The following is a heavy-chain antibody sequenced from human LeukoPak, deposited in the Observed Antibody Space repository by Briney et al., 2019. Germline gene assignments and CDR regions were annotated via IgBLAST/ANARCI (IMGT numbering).Heavy chain of an antibody. CDR2: IYYSGST. J-gene: IGHJ5*02. Sequence: SETLSLTCTVSGGFLRSQFWSWLRQPPGKGLEWIGYIYYSGSTNYNPSLKSRVTVSVDTSKNQFSLNLNSVTTADTAVYFCVRGPGRGYDLEPWGQGSLVTVSS. CDR1: GGFLRSQF. D-gene: IGHD3-22*01. V-gene: IGHV4-59*11. CDR3: VRGPGRGYDLEP.